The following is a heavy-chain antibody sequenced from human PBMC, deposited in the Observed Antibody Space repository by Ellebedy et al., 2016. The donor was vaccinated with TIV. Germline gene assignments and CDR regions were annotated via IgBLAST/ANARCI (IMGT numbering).Heavy chain of an antibody. CDR3: ALASFDY. D-gene: IGHD1-1*01. CDR1: GYSFVNYY. CDR2: IDPSDGST. Sequence: AASVKVSCKASGYSFVNYYIQWVRQAPGHGLEWVGIIDPSDGSTSYTQRFQGRITLTRDTSTTTVYMSFSSLRFDDTAMYYCALASFDYWGQGTQVTVSS. V-gene: IGHV1-46*01. J-gene: IGHJ4*02.